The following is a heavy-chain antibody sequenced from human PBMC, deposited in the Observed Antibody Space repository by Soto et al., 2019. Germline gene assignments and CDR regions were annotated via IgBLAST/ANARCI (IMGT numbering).Heavy chain of an antibody. D-gene: IGHD6-13*01. CDR2: FDPEDGET. Sequence: ASVKVSCKVSGYTLTELSMHWVRQAPGKGLEWMGGFDPEDGETIYAQKFQGRVTMTEDTSTDTAYMELSSLRSEDTAVYYCATDGGSSSWYFGHYGMDVWGQGXTVTVYS. CDR1: GYTLTELS. J-gene: IGHJ6*02. V-gene: IGHV1-24*01. CDR3: ATDGGSSSWYFGHYGMDV.